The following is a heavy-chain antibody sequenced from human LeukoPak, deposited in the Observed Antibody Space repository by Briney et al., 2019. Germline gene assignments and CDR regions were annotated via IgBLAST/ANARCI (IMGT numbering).Heavy chain of an antibody. D-gene: IGHD5-18*01. J-gene: IGHJ5*02. CDR1: GGTFSSYA. Sequence: SVKVSCKASGGTFSSYAISCVRQAPGQGLEWMGGIIPIFGTANYAQKFQGRVTITADESKSTAYMELSSLRSEDAAVYYCARGGRRGAVDTAMVTPWGQGTLVTVSS. CDR2: IIPIFGTA. V-gene: IGHV1-69*13. CDR3: ARGGRRGAVDTAMVTP.